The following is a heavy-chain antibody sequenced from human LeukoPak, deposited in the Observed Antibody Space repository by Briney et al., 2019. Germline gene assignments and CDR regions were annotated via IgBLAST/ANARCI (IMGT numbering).Heavy chain of an antibody. Sequence: SETLSLTCTASGYSISSGYYWGWIRQPPGKGLEWIGSIYHSGSTYYNPSLKSRVTISVDTSKNQFSLKLSSVTAADTAVYYCARDGYYDFWSGYYGIYYWGQGTLVTVSS. D-gene: IGHD3-3*01. J-gene: IGHJ4*02. CDR3: ARDGYYDFWSGYYGIYY. CDR1: GYSISSGYY. CDR2: IYHSGST. V-gene: IGHV4-38-2*02.